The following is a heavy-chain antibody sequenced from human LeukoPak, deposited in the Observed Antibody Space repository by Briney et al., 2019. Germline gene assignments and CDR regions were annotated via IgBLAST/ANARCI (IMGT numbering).Heavy chain of an antibody. Sequence: GGSLRLSCAASEFTFSRYAMHWVRQAPGKGLEWVAVISHDGSNKYYADSVKGRFTISRDNSKNTLYLQMNSLRAEDTAVYYCARAYSSGWEAWFDPWGQGTLVTVSS. CDR1: EFTFSRYA. V-gene: IGHV3-30-3*01. J-gene: IGHJ5*02. CDR2: ISHDGSNK. CDR3: ARAYSSGWEAWFDP. D-gene: IGHD6-19*01.